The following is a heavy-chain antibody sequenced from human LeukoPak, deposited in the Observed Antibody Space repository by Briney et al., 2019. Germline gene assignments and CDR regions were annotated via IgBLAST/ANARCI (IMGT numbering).Heavy chain of an antibody. D-gene: IGHD3-10*02. V-gene: IGHV3-48*04. Sequence: GGSLRLSCAASGFTFSSYSMNWVRQAPGKGLELVSSISSSGSTIYYADSVKGRFTISRDNAKNSLYLQMNSLRAEDTAVYYCAELGITMIGGVWGKGTTVTISS. CDR2: ISSSGSTI. CDR3: AELGITMIGGV. CDR1: GFTFSSYS. J-gene: IGHJ6*04.